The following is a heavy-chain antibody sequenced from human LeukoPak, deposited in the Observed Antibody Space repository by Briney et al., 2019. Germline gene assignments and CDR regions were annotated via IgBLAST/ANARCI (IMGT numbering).Heavy chain of an antibody. V-gene: IGHV3-74*01. CDR3: ARDGDIYADYVPYFDY. D-gene: IGHD4-17*01. CDR1: GFTFSKYW. CDR2: INSDGTIT. J-gene: IGHJ4*02. Sequence: PGGSLSLSCAASGFTFSKYWMHWVRQPPGKGLVWVSRINSDGTITRYADSVKGRFTISRDNAKNTLYLQMSSLRVEDTAVYYCARDGDIYADYVPYFDYWGQGTLVTVSS.